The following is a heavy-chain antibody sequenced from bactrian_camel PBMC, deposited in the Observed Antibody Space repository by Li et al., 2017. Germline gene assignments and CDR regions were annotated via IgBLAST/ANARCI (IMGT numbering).Heavy chain of an antibody. Sequence: HVQLVESGGGSVQAGGSLRLSCTASGDTFHRKCMGWFRQAPGKEREGVAFNYGPAGTTYYASSVKGRFTVSQDNGKNTLSLQMTALKPEDTAMYYCAWAVVGGGLWYDTYEYHYWGQGTQVTVS. V-gene: IGHV3S6*01. CDR1: GDTFHRKC. CDR3: AWAVVGGGLWYDTYEYHY. D-gene: IGHD5*01. CDR2: NYGPAGTT. J-gene: IGHJ4*01.